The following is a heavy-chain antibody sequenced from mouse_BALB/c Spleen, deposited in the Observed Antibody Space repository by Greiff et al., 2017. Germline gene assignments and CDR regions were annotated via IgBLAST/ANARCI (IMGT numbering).Heavy chain of an antibody. CDR2: INPSNGRT. V-gene: IGHV1S81*02. CDR3: ARGWLRHAMDY. J-gene: IGHJ4*01. CDR1: GYTFTSYW. D-gene: IGHD2-2*01. Sequence: VQLQQPGAELVKPGASVKLSCKASGYTFTSYWMHWVKQRPGQGLEWIGEINPSNGRTNYNEKFKSKATLTVDKSSSTAYMQLSSLTSEDSAVYYCARGWLRHAMDYWGQGTSVTVSS.